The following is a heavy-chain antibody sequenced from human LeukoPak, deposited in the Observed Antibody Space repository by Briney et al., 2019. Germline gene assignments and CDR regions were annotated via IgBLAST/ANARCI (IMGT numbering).Heavy chain of an antibody. CDR3: AREPITGTTRAFDI. V-gene: IGHV4-30-2*01. D-gene: IGHD1-7*01. CDR2: IYHSGST. Sequence: SETLSLTCTVSGGSISGGGYYWSWIRQPPGKGLEWIGYIYHSGSTYYNPSLKSRVTISVDRSKNQFSLKLSSVTAADTAVYYCAREPITGTTRAFDIWGQGTMVTVSS. CDR1: GGSISGGGYY. J-gene: IGHJ3*02.